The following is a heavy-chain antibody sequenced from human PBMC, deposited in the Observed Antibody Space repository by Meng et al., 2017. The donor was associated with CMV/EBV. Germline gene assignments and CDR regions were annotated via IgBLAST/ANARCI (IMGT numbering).Heavy chain of an antibody. CDR2: ISSSSSYI. Sequence: GESLKISCAASGFTFSSYSMNWVRQAPGKGLEWVSSISSSSSYIYYADSVKGRFTISRDNAKNSLYLQMNSLRAEDTAVYYRARVWGKGGYYYYGMDVWGQGTTVTVSS. CDR3: ARVWGKGGYYYYGMDV. D-gene: IGHD7-27*01. J-gene: IGHJ6*02. CDR1: GFTFSSYS. V-gene: IGHV3-21*01.